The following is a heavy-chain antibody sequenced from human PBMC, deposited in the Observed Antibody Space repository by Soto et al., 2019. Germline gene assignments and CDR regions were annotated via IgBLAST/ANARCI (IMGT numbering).Heavy chain of an antibody. J-gene: IGHJ4*02. CDR2: IRYDATNK. Sequence: QEQLVETGGGVAQPGRSLRLSCVASGFTFSGYVMHWVRQAPGKGLAWVAVIRYDATNKYYADSVKGRFTISRDNSKNTLYLQMDRLRAEDTAVYYCGGGPYYEFWSASSIDHWGQGTLVTVSS. CDR3: GGGPYYEFWSASSIDH. D-gene: IGHD3-3*01. CDR1: GFTFSGYV. V-gene: IGHV3-33*01.